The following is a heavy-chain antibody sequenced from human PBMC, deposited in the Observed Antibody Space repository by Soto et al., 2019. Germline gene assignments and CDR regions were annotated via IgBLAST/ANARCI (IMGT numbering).Heavy chain of an antibody. V-gene: IGHV4-34*01. CDR3: ARRIEVAGTHPYFDY. J-gene: IGHJ4*02. CDR1: CGSFSGYY. Sequence: XETLSLTGAVYCGSFSGYYWSWIRQPPGKGLEWIGEINHSGSTNYNPSLKSRVTISVDTSKNQFSLKLSSVTAADTAVYYCARRIEVAGTHPYFDYWGQGTLVTVSS. D-gene: IGHD6-19*01. CDR2: INHSGST.